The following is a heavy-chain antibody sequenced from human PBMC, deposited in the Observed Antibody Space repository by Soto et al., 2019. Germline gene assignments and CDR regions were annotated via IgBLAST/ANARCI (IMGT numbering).Heavy chain of an antibody. CDR2: IYYSGST. Sequence: PSETLSLTCTVSGGSIGSVYDCWSWIRQSPDKGLEWIGYIYYSGSTYYNPSLKSRVAISVDTSKNQFSLKLSSVTAADTAVYYCAREPSPWGQGTLVTVSS. CDR1: GGSIGSVYDC. CDR3: AREPSP. J-gene: IGHJ5*02. V-gene: IGHV4-30-4*01.